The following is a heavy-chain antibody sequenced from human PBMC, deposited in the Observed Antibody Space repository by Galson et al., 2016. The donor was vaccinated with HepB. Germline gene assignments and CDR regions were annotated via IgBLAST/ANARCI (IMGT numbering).Heavy chain of an antibody. V-gene: IGHV4-34*01. CDR3: ARGPNYDFWSGYRGFSFDI. Sequence: ETLSLTCAVYGGPFSGNYWSWIRQPPGRGLEWIGEINYNGVATYNPSLKSRVTISVDTSKNQFSLNLNSVTAADTAVYYCARGPNYDFWSGYRGFSFDIWGQGTLVAVSS. D-gene: IGHD3-3*01. J-gene: IGHJ4*02. CDR1: GGPFSGNY. CDR2: INYNGVA.